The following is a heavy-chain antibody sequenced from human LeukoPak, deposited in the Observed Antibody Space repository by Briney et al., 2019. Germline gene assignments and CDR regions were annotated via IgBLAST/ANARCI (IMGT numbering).Heavy chain of an antibody. V-gene: IGHV1-8*03. J-gene: IGHJ6*03. CDR2: MNPNSGNT. D-gene: IGHD4-17*01. Sequence: ASVKVSCKASGYTFTSYDINWVRQATGQGLEWMGWMNPNSGNTGYAQKFQGRVTITRNTSISTAYMELSSLRSEDTAVYYCARGESVTTVSYYYYMDVWGKGTTVTVSS. CDR1: GYTFTSYD. CDR3: ARGESVTTVSYYYYMDV.